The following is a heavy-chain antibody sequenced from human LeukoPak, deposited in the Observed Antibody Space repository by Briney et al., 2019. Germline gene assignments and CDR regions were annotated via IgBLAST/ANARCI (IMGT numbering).Heavy chain of an antibody. CDR3: ARAFYPGYYSYMAV. D-gene: IGHD3-3*02. Sequence: PSETLSLTCTVSGGSISPYYWSWSRQPPGTVLEWSGYIYYSGSTNYNPSLTSRGTISVDTSKNQFSLKLSSVPAADTAVYYCARAFYPGYYSYMAVWGKGTTVTVSS. J-gene: IGHJ6*03. V-gene: IGHV4-59*01. CDR2: IYYSGST. CDR1: GGSISPYY.